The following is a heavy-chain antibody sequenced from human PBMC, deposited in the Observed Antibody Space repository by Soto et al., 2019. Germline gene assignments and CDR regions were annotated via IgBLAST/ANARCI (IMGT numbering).Heavy chain of an antibody. CDR1: GVSFNNNG. CDR3: ARVLYYGSGSYSPYGMDV. J-gene: IGHJ6*02. D-gene: IGHD3-10*01. CDR2: VSPPFRTS. Sequence: QVQLVQSGAEVKKPGSSVKVSCKTSGVSFNNNGIGWVRQAPGHGLEWMGGVSPPFRTSNYARKFQGRSSITADASTGTVNMALSSLTSEDTAQYYCARVLYYGSGSYSPYGMDVWVQGTTVTVSS. V-gene: IGHV1-69*01.